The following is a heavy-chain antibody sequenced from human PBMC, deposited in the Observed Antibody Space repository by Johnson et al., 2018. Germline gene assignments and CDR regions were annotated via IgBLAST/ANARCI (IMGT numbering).Heavy chain of an antibody. V-gene: IGHV1-8*01. CDR3: ARGLFISSDALDV. CDR1: GYTFTNYD. J-gene: IGHJ3*01. D-gene: IGHD2-2*01. Sequence: HVQLVQSGAEVKKPGASVKVSCKASGYTFTNYDINWVRQAPGQGLEWMGWMNPNSGNIGCAQKFQGRVTMTRKTSISTAYMGLTSLGSEDTAVYYCARGLFISSDALDVWGQGTMVTVSS. CDR2: MNPNSGNI.